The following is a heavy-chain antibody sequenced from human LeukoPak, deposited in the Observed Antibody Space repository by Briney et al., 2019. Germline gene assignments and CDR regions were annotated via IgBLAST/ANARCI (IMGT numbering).Heavy chain of an antibody. CDR3: ARDFGGYSGYDYSY. CDR2: IYYSGST. V-gene: IGHV4-39*07. J-gene: IGHJ4*02. Sequence: SETLSLTCTVSGGSISSSSYYWGWIRQPPGKGLEWIGSIYYSGSTYYNPSLKSRVTISVDTSKNQFSLKLGSVTAADTAVYYCARDFGGYSGYDYSYWGQGTLVTVSS. CDR1: GGSISSSSYY. D-gene: IGHD5-12*01.